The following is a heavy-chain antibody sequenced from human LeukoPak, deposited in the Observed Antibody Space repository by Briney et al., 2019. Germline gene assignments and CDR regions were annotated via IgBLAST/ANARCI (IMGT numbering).Heavy chain of an antibody. D-gene: IGHD2-2*01. CDR1: GGSSSVYY. V-gene: IGHV4-34*01. CDR2: INHSGST. Sequence: SETLSLTCAVYGGSSSVYYWSWIRQPPGKGLQWIAEINHSGSTNYNPSLKSRVTISVDTSKNQFSLKLNSVTAADTAVYYCARYTPRGAPNPLVVVPGAGPYYGMDVWGQGTTVTVSS. CDR3: ARYTPRGAPNPLVVVPGAGPYYGMDV. J-gene: IGHJ6*02.